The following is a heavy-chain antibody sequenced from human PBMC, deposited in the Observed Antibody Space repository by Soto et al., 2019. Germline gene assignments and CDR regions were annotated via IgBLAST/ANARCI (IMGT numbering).Heavy chain of an antibody. CDR1: GASISRYY. Sequence: SETLSLTCTVSGASISRYYWSWIRQSPGKGLEWIGYLYNTGSTIYNPSLKSRVTISVDTSKNQFSLKMNSVTAADTAVYYCARVPGPWGQGTLVTVS. CDR2: LYNTGST. CDR3: ARVPGP. J-gene: IGHJ5*02. V-gene: IGHV4-59*01.